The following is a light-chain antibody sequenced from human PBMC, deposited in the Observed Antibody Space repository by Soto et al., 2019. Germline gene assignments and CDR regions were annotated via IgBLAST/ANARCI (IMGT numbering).Light chain of an antibody. CDR2: EVN. V-gene: IGLV2-8*01. CDR3: SSYTDTDNFVI. J-gene: IGLJ2*01. Sequence: QSALPQPPSASGSPGQSVTISCTGSSSDVGRHKYVSWYQQHPGKAPKLLIFEVNKRPSGVPDRFSASTSGITASLTVSGLQPEDEAAYYCSSYTDTDNFVIFGGGTKLTVL. CDR1: SSDVGRHKY.